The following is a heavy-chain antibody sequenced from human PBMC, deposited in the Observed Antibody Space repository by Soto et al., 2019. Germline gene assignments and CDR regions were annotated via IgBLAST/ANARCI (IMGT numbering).Heavy chain of an antibody. CDR1: GYTFTSYG. V-gene: IGHV1-18*01. CDR3: ARGVIAVAGTPQPYYFDY. CDR2: ISAYNGNT. J-gene: IGHJ4*02. Sequence: ASVKVSCKASGYTFTSYGISWVRQAPGQGLEWMGWISAYNGNTNYAQKLQGRVTMTTDTSTSTAYMELRSLRSDDTAVYYCARGVIAVAGTPQPYYFDYWGQGTLVTVSS. D-gene: IGHD6-19*01.